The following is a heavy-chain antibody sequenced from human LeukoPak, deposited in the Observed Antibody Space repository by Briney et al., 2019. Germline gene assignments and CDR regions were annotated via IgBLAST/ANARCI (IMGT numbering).Heavy chain of an antibody. CDR1: GFTFTTYS. V-gene: IGHV3-7*01. Sequence: QPGGSLRLSCAASGFTFTTYSMSWVRQAPGKGLEWVANINEGGYGKNYVDSMKGRFTISRDNAENSLYPQMNSLRVEDTAVYYCAREPGRFQFDSWGQGTLVTVSS. CDR3: AREPGRFQFDS. CDR2: INEGGYGK. J-gene: IGHJ5*01. D-gene: IGHD3-3*01.